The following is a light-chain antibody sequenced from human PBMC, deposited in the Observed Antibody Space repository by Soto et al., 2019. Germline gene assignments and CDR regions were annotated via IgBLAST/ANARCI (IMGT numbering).Light chain of an antibody. Sequence: QSALPQTPSASGSPGQSVTISCTGSSDDIGGYDYVSWYQHHPGRTPKLIIYDVTKRPSGVPDRFSGSKSATTASLTISGLQAADEAYYYCSSYVAGDILLFGGGTKLTVL. V-gene: IGLV2-8*01. CDR1: SDDIGGYDY. J-gene: IGLJ2*01. CDR3: SSYVAGDILL. CDR2: DVT.